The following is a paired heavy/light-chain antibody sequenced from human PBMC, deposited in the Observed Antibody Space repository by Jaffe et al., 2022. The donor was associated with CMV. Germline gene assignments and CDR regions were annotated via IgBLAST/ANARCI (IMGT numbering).Light chain of an antibody. V-gene: IGLV3-1*01. Sequence: SYELTQPPSVSVSPGQTASITCSGDKLGDKYACWYQQKAGQSPVLVIYQHNKRPSGISERFSGSNSGNTATLTISGTQAMDEADYYCQAWDSRIEVVFGGGTKLTVL. CDR1: KLGDKY. CDR3: QAWDSRIEVV. CDR2: QHN. J-gene: IGLJ2*01.
Heavy chain of an antibody. J-gene: IGHJ4*02. D-gene: IGHD1-26*01. V-gene: IGHV3-11*01. CDR1: GFAFSDHF. CDR2: ISSIGTTT. Sequence: QVQLVESGGGLVKPGGSLRLSCAASGFAFSDHFMSWIRQAPGKGLEWVSYISSIGTTTYYADSVRGRFTISRDNAKNSLSLQMSSLRAEDTAVYYCARGAVGATGGILFDYWGQGTLVTVSS. CDR3: ARGAVGATGGILFDY.